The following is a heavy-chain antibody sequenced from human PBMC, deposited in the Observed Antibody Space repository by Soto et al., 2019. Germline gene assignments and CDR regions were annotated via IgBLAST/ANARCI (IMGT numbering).Heavy chain of an antibody. CDR1: GVDFSSEV. V-gene: IGHV3-23*01. Sequence: GESLKISCAASGVDFSSEVMCWVRQAPGKGLEWVSSISGSGRTIYHADSMRGRFAISRDNSKNSLYLQLNDLRVDDTAVYYCAKVGPSYYYGMDVWGQGTTVTVSS. J-gene: IGHJ6*02. CDR2: ISGSGRTI. D-gene: IGHD1-26*01. CDR3: AKVGPSYYYGMDV.